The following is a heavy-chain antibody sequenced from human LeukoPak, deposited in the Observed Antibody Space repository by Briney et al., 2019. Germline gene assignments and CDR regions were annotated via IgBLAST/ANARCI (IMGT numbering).Heavy chain of an antibody. CDR3: ARDLSYLGYPSFDY. D-gene: IGHD2/OR15-2a*01. CDR1: GGTFSSYA. CDR2: IIPIFGTA. V-gene: IGHV1-69*05. Sequence: SVKVSCKASGGTFSSYAISWVRQAPGQGLEWMGGIIPIFGTANYAQKFQGRITITTDESTSTAYMELSSLRSEDTAVYYCARDLSYLGYPSFDYWGQGTLVTVSS. J-gene: IGHJ4*02.